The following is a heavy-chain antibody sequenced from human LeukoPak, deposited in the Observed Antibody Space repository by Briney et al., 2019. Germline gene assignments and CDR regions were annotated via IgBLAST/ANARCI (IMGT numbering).Heavy chain of an antibody. CDR3: ARDIVVVPAAMYSLYYYYYYMDV. Sequence: ASVKVSCKASGCTFTSYYMHWVRQAPGQGLEWMGIINPSGGSTSYAQKFQGRVTMTRDTSTSTVYMELSSLRSEDTAVYYCARDIVVVPAAMYSLYYYYYYMDVWGKGTTVTVSS. V-gene: IGHV1-46*01. J-gene: IGHJ6*03. D-gene: IGHD2-2*01. CDR1: GCTFTSYY. CDR2: INPSGGST.